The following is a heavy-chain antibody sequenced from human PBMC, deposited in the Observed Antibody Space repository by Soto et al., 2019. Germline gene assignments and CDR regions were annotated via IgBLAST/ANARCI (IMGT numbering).Heavy chain of an antibody. CDR1: GFTFSSYA. V-gene: IGHV3-30-3*01. D-gene: IGHD3-22*01. J-gene: IGHJ6*02. CDR3: ARDNLYYYDSSGYYSRDGMDV. Sequence: GGSLRLSCAASGFTFSSYAMHWVRQSPGKGLEWVAVISYDGSNKYYADSVKGRFTISRDNSKNTLYLQMNSLRAEDTAVYYCARDNLYYYDSSGYYSRDGMDVWGQGTTVTVSS. CDR2: ISYDGSNK.